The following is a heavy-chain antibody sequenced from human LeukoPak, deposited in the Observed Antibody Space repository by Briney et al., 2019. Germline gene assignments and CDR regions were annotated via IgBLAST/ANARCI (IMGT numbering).Heavy chain of an antibody. V-gene: IGHV1-2*02. CDR2: INPNSGGT. Sequence: ASVKVSCKASGYTFTGYYIHWVRQAPGQGPEWMGWINPNSGGTNYAQRFQGRVTMTRDTSISTAYMELSRLRSDDTAVYYCARELGTTSIHWFDPWGRGTLVTVSS. D-gene: IGHD2-2*01. CDR1: GYTFTGYY. J-gene: IGHJ5*02. CDR3: ARELGTTSIHWFDP.